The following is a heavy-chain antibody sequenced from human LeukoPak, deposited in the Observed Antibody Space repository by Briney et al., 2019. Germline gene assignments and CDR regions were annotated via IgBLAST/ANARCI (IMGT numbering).Heavy chain of an antibody. J-gene: IGHJ4*02. D-gene: IGHD6-13*01. CDR2: ISSNGGST. CDR1: GFTFSSYP. CDR3: ARGVYSSSWYADY. Sequence: PGGSLRLSCAASGFTFSSYPMHWVRQAPGKGLEYVSAISSNGGSTYYANSVKGRFTISRDNSKNTLYLQMGSLRAEDMAVYYCARGVYSSSWYADYWGQGTLVTVSS. V-gene: IGHV3-64*01.